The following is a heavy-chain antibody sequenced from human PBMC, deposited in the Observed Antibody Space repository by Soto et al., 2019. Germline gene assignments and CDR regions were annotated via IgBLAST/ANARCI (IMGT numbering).Heavy chain of an antibody. CDR2: INAGNGNT. CDR3: ARGDGYSGHEGHNWFDP. V-gene: IGHV1-3*01. J-gene: IGHJ5*02. D-gene: IGHD5-12*01. CDR1: GYTFTSYA. Sequence: QVQLVQSGAEVKKPGASVKVSCKASGYTFTSYAMHWVRQAPGQRLEWMGWINAGNGNTKYSQKFQGRVTITRDTSASTAYLELSSLRAEDTAVYYCARGDGYSGHEGHNWFDPWGQGTLVTVSS.